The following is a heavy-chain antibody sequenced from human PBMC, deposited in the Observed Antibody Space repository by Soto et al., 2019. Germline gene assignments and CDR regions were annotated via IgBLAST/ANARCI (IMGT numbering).Heavy chain of an antibody. V-gene: IGHV3-23*01. D-gene: IGHD6-13*01. Sequence: EVQLLESGGGLVQPGGSLRISCAASGFTFSNYAVNWVRQAPGKGLEWVSTLSGSGGSTYYADSVKGRFTISRDNSKNTLYRQMNSLRAEDTAVYYCAKDQGSSWYEIDYWGQGTLVTVSS. J-gene: IGHJ4*02. CDR1: GFTFSNYA. CDR2: LSGSGGST. CDR3: AKDQGSSWYEIDY.